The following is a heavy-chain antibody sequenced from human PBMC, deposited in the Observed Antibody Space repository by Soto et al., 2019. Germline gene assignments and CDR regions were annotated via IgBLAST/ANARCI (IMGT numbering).Heavy chain of an antibody. Sequence: ETLSLTCTVSGGSISSYYWSWIRQHPGKGLEWIGYIYYSGSTYYNPSLKSRVTISVDTSKNQFSLKLSSVTAADTAVYYCARGRDGDNLGAVYYYGMDVWGQGTTVTVSS. CDR3: ARGRDGDNLGAVYYYGMDV. J-gene: IGHJ6*02. CDR2: IYYSGST. D-gene: IGHD3-16*01. V-gene: IGHV4-59*06. CDR1: GGSISSYY.